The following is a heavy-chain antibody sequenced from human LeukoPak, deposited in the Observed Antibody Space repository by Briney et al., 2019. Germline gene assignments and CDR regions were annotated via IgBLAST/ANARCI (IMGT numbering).Heavy chain of an antibody. CDR2: IYSGCST. V-gene: IGHV3-66*01. J-gene: IGHJ6*02. CDR1: GFTVSSNY. Sequence: PGGSLRLSWAASGFTVSSNYMSWVRQAPGEGLEWVSVIYSGCSTYYADSVKGRFTISRDNSKNTLYLQMNSLRAEDTAVYYCARVRQSDYYYYGMDVWGQGTTVTVSS. CDR3: ARVRQSDYYYYGMDV.